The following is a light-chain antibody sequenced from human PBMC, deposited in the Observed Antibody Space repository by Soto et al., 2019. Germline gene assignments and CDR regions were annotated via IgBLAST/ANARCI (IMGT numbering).Light chain of an antibody. V-gene: IGLV2-14*01. J-gene: IGLJ1*01. Sequence: QSVLTQPASVSGSPGQSITISCTGTSSDVGGYNYVSWYQQHPGKAPKLMIYDVSTRPSVVSNRFSGSKSGNTASLTISGLQAEDEADYYCSSYTSSSTLLYVFGTGTKVTVL. CDR3: SSYTSSSTLLYV. CDR1: SSDVGGYNY. CDR2: DVS.